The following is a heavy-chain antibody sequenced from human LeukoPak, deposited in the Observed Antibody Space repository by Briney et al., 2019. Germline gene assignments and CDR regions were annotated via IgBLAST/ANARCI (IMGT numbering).Heavy chain of an antibody. CDR3: ARVPPYYDSSGLIDY. Sequence: GGSLRLSCAASGFTFSSYAMHWVRQAPGKGLEWVAVISYDGSNKYYADSVKGRFTISRDNSKNTLYLQMNSLRAEDTAVYYCARVPPYYDSSGLIDYWGQGTLVTVSS. CDR1: GFTFSSYA. J-gene: IGHJ4*02. CDR2: ISYDGSNK. V-gene: IGHV3-30-3*01. D-gene: IGHD3-22*01.